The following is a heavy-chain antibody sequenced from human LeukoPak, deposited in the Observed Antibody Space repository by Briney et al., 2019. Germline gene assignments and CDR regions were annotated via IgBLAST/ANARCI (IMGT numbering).Heavy chain of an antibody. CDR1: GYTFTSYY. CDR2: INPSGGST. D-gene: IGHD2-15*01. V-gene: IGHV1-46*01. CDR3: ARGSWWDRPGYCSGGSCYYYYYGMDV. Sequence: ASVKVSCKASGYTFTSYYMHWVRQAPGQWLEWMGIINPSGGSTSYAQKFQGRVTMTRDTSTSAVYMELSSLRSEDTAVYYCARGSWWDRPGYCSGGSCYYYYYGMDVWGQGTTVTVSS. J-gene: IGHJ6*02.